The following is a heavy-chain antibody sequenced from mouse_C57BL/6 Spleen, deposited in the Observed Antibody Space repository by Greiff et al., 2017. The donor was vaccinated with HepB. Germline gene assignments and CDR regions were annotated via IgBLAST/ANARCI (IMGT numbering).Heavy chain of an antibody. Sequence: DVMLVESGGGLVQPGGSLSLSCAASGFTFTDYYMSWVRQPPGKALEWLGFIRNKANGYTTEYSASVKGRFTISRDNSQSILYLQMNALRAEDSATYYCARYMRNDYDGDYAMDYWGQGTSVTVSS. J-gene: IGHJ4*01. CDR2: IRNKANGYTT. CDR1: GFTFTDYY. V-gene: IGHV7-3*01. D-gene: IGHD2-4*01. CDR3: ARYMRNDYDGDYAMDY.